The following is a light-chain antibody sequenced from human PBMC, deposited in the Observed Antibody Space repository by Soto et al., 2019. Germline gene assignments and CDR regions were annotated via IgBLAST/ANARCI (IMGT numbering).Light chain of an antibody. V-gene: IGKV1-5*03. J-gene: IGKJ1*01. Sequence: DIQMTQSPSTLSASVGDRVTITCRASQSISSWLAWYQQKPGKAPKLLIYKASSLESGVPSRFSGSGSGTEFPLTISNLQPDDFATYYCQQYNSYPWTFGQGTNVEIK. CDR2: KAS. CDR1: QSISSW. CDR3: QQYNSYPWT.